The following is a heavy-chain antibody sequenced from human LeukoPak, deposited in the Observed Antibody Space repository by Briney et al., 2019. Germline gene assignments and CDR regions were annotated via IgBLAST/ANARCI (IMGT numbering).Heavy chain of an antibody. CDR2: ISYDGSNK. Sequence: GRSLRLSCAASGFTSSSYGMHWVRQAPGKGLEWVAVISYDGSNKYYADSVKGRFTISRDSSKNTLYLQMNSLRAEDTALYYCAKGVPIAAGRYYFDYWGQGTLVTVSS. V-gene: IGHV3-30*18. D-gene: IGHD6-13*01. CDR1: GFTSSSYG. CDR3: AKGVPIAAGRYYFDY. J-gene: IGHJ4*02.